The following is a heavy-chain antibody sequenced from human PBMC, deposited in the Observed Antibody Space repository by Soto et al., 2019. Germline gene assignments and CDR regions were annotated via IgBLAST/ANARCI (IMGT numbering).Heavy chain of an antibody. V-gene: IGHV3-30*18. CDR3: AKDREGYYYVYDAFDI. Sequence: GGSLRLSCAASGFTFSSYGMHWVRQAPGKGREWVAVISYDGSNKYYADSVKGRFTISRDNSKNTLYLEMNSLRAEDTAVYYCAKDREGYYYVYDAFDIWGQGTMVTVSS. CDR2: ISYDGSNK. D-gene: IGHD3-10*02. J-gene: IGHJ3*02. CDR1: GFTFSSYG.